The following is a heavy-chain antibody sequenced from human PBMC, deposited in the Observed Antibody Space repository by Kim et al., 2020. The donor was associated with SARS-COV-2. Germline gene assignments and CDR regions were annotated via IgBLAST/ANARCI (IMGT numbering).Heavy chain of an antibody. CDR1: GYTFTSYA. Sequence: ASVKVSCKASGYTFTSYAMHWVRQAPGQRLEWMGWINAGNGNTKYSQKFQGRVTITRDTSASTAYMELSSLRSEDTAVYYCARPRSWYAEVLDAFDIWGQGTMVTVSS. J-gene: IGHJ3*02. V-gene: IGHV1-3*01. CDR3: ARPRSWYAEVLDAFDI. D-gene: IGHD2-2*01. CDR2: INAGNGNT.